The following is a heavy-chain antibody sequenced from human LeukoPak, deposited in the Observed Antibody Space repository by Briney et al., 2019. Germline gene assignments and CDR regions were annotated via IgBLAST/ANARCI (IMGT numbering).Heavy chain of an antibody. CDR3: AKGYSGYSHDAFDI. J-gene: IGHJ3*02. D-gene: IGHD5-12*01. Sequence: GGSLRLSCAASGFTFDDYTMHWVRQAPGKGLEWVSLISWDGGSTYYADSVKGRFTISRDNSKNSLYLQMNSLRTEDTALYYCAKGYSGYSHDAFDIWGQGTMVTVSS. CDR1: GFTFDDYT. CDR2: ISWDGGST. V-gene: IGHV3-43*01.